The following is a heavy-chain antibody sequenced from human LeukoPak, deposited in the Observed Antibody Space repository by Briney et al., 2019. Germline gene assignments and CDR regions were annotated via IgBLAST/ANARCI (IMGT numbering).Heavy chain of an antibody. CDR1: GFTFSSYG. J-gene: IGHJ5*02. Sequence: GGSLRLSCAVSGFTFSSYGMNWVRQAPGKGLEWVSFISKTSTYIYYADSVKGRFTISRDNAKNSLYLQMSSLRAEDTAVYYCARMKRITMIVVVTNWFDPWGQGTLVTVSS. CDR2: ISKTSTYI. V-gene: IGHV3-21*04. D-gene: IGHD3-22*01. CDR3: ARMKRITMIVVVTNWFDP.